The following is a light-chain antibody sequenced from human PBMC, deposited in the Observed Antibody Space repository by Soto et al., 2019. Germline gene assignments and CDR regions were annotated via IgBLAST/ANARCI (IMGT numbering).Light chain of an antibody. Sequence: ETVLTQSPGTLSLSPGERATLSCRASQSVSSNYLAWYQHIPGQALRLLIYGASTRATCIPARFSCSGSGTDFTLTISRLEPEAFAVYYGQQFDRSHPSWKFGKGTKVE. CDR1: QSVSSNY. CDR3: QQFDRSHPSWK. J-gene: IGKJ1*01. CDR2: GAS. V-gene: IGKV3-20*01.